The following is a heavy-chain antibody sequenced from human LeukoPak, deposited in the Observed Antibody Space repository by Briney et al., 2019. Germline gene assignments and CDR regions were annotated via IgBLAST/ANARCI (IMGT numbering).Heavy chain of an antibody. V-gene: IGHV4-59*01. D-gene: IGHD3-10*01. J-gene: IGHJ3*02. Sequence: SSETLSLTCTVSGYSIRAFYWSWIRQPPGKGLEWIGYIYYSGSTNYNPSLKSRVTRLIETSKNEFSLKLWSVTAADTAVYYCARGGARGSSAFDIWGQGTMVTVSS. CDR3: ARGGARGSSAFDI. CDR2: IYYSGST. CDR1: GYSIRAFY.